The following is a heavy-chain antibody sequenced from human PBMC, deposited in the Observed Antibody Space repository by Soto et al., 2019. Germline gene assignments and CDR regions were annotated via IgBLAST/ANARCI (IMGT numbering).Heavy chain of an antibody. CDR2: ISYDGSNK. V-gene: IGHV3-30*18. CDR1: GFTFSSYG. J-gene: IGHJ4*02. CDR3: AKDKTTVTPGRYFDY. Sequence: QVQLVESGGGVVQPGRSLRLSCAASGFTFSSYGMHWVRQAPGKGLEWVAVISYDGSNKYYADSVKGRFTISRDNSKNTLYLQMNSLRAEDTAVYYCAKDKTTVTPGRYFDYWGQGTLVTVSS. D-gene: IGHD4-17*01.